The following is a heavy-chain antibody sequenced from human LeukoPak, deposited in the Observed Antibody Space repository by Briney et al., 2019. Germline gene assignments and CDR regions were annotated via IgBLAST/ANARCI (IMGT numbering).Heavy chain of an antibody. CDR2: IYHSEST. Sequence: SETLSLTCTVSGGSISSSYCSRIRQPPGKGLEWIGYIYHSESTNYNPSLKSRVTIPVDTSKNQFSLKLSSVTAADTAVYYCARQAGGTSGPFDYWGQGTLVTVSS. CDR1: GGSISSSY. J-gene: IGHJ4*02. CDR3: ARQAGGTSGPFDY. D-gene: IGHD4-23*01. V-gene: IGHV4-59*08.